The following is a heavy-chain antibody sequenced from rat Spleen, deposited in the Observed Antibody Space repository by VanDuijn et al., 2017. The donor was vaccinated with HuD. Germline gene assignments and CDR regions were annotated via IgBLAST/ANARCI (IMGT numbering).Heavy chain of an antibody. V-gene: IGHV3-3*01. Sequence: VQLQESGPGLVKPSQSLSLTCSVTDYSLTSSYRWNWIRKFPGDKLEWMGHINSAGSTNYNPSLKSRISITRDTSKNQFFLQVNSVTTEDTATYYCARSGYNNYRGWFAYWGQGTLVTVSS. CDR2: INSAGST. CDR1: DYSLTSSYR. J-gene: IGHJ3*01. D-gene: IGHD1-10*01. CDR3: ARSGYNNYRGWFAY.